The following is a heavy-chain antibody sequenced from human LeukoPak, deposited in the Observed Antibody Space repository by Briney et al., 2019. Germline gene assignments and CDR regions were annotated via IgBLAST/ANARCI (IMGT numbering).Heavy chain of an antibody. CDR1: GYSTSSDYY. J-gene: IGHJ2*01. CDR3: ARVDYSDSSTYPGNWYFDL. Sequence: SETLSLTCAVSGYSTSSDYYWGCIRQPPGKGLEWIGSIYHTGNTYYRPSLKSRITMSVDTSKNQFSLKLRSVTAADTAVYYCARVDYSDSSTYPGNWYFDLWGRGTLVTVSS. D-gene: IGHD3-22*01. CDR2: IYHTGNT. V-gene: IGHV4-38-2*01.